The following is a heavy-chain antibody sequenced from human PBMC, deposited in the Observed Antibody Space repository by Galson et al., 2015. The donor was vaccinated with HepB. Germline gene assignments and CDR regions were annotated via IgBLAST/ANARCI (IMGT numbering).Heavy chain of an antibody. CDR2: ISYDGSNK. CDR3: AKLGPYCSGGSCYCYYYMDV. Sequence: SLRLSCAASGFTFSSYGMHWVRQAPGKGLEWVAVISYDGSNKYYADSVKGRFTISRDNSKNTLYLQMNSLRAEDTAVYYCAKLGPYCSGGSCYCYYYMDVWGKGTTVTVSS. D-gene: IGHD2-15*01. V-gene: IGHV3-30*18. J-gene: IGHJ6*03. CDR1: GFTFSSYG.